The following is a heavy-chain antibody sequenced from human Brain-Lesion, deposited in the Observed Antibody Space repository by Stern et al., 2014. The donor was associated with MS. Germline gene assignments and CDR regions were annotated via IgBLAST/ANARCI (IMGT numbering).Heavy chain of an antibody. D-gene: IGHD3-22*01. CDR1: YDSISSYY. J-gene: IGHJ4*02. Sequence: VQLVESGPGLVKPSETLSLTCTVSYDSISSYYWTWLRQPPGKGLEWIGYINYRRNPNYNPALKSRVTISVEPSKNQFSLKLTSVTAADTAVYYCARAFSDYHDSTPGYWGQGTLVTVSS. CDR2: INYRRNP. V-gene: IGHV4-59*01. CDR3: ARAFSDYHDSTPGY.